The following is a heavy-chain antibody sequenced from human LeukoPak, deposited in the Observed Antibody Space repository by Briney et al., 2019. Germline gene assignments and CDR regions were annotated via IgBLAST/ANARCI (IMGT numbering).Heavy chain of an antibody. Sequence: PGGSLRLSCTVSGFTVSSNSMSWVRQAPGKGLEWVSFIYSGTTHYSDSVKGRFTISRDNAKNSLYLQMNSLRADDTAVYYCARDGSGRVPEMSAPDYWGQGTLVTVSS. CDR1: GFTVSSNS. CDR2: IYSGTT. D-gene: IGHD3-10*01. V-gene: IGHV3-53*01. CDR3: ARDGSGRVPEMSAPDY. J-gene: IGHJ4*02.